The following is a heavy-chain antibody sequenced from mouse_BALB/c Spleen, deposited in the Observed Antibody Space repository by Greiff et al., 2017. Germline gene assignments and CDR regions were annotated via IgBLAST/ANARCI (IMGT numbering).Heavy chain of an antibody. CDR1: GFTFTDYY. CDR2: IRNKANGYTT. J-gene: IGHJ4*01. CDR3: ARDKLHYYAMDY. V-gene: IGHV7-3*02. Sequence: EVKLVESGGGLVQPGGSLRLSCATSGFTFTDYYMSWVRQPPGKALEWLGFIRNKANGYTTEYSASVKGRFTISRDNSQSILYLQMNTLRAEDSATYYCARDKLHYYAMDYWGQGTSVTVSS.